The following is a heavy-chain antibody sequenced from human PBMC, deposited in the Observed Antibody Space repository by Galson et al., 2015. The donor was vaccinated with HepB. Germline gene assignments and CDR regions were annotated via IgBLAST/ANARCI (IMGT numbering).Heavy chain of an antibody. CDR1: GGSFSGYY. D-gene: IGHD3-3*01. V-gene: IGHV4-34*01. CDR2: INHSGST. CDR3: ARDVGGYYDFWSGYLNWFDP. Sequence: SETLSLTCAVYGGSFSGYYWSWIRQPPGKGLEWIGEINHSGSTNYNPSLKSRVTISVDTSKNQFSLKLSSVTAADTAVYYCARDVGGYYDFWSGYLNWFDPWGQGTLVTVSS. J-gene: IGHJ5*02.